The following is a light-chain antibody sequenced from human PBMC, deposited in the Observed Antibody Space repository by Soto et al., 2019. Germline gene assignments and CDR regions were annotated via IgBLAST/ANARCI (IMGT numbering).Light chain of an antibody. CDR2: GAS. J-gene: IGKJ2*01. V-gene: IGKV3-20*01. CDR3: QQYGTSMYI. Sequence: EIVLTQSPGTLSLSPGERATLSCRASQSVSSSHLAWYQQKPGQAPRLLIYGASTRATGIPDRVGGSGSGTEFALTISRLEPEDVAVYYCQQYGTSMYIFGPGTKLEIK. CDR1: QSVSSSH.